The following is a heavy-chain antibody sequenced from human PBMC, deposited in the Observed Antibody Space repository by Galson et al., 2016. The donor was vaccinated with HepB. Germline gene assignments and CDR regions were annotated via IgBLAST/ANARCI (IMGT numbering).Heavy chain of an antibody. CDR2: IYSSWST. CDR3: ARGPVGAMSLYYFDY. Sequence: SETLSLTCTVSGGSISSYYWSWIRQPPGKGLEWIGYIYSSWSTNYNPPLKSRVPISVDTSKNQFTLKLSPVTAADTAVYYCARGPVGAMSLYYFDYWGQGTLVTVSS. V-gene: IGHV4-59*01. CDR1: GGSISSYY. J-gene: IGHJ4*02. D-gene: IGHD1-26*01.